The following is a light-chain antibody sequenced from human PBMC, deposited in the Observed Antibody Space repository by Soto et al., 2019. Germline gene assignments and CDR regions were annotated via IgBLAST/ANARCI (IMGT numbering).Light chain of an antibody. J-gene: IGKJ5*01. V-gene: IGKV3-11*01. Sequence: EILLTQSPATLSLSPGERATLSCRASQSVSRYLAWYQHKPGQAPRFLIYDASKRATGTPAWFSGSGSGTDFTLTISSLEPEDFAVYYCQQRKSWPAITFAQGTRLEIK. CDR3: QQRKSWPAIT. CDR1: QSVSRY. CDR2: DAS.